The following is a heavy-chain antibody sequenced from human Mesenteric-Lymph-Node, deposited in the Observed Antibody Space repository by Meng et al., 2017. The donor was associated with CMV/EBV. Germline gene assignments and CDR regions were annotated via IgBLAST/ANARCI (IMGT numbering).Heavy chain of an antibody. CDR1: GFTFSGYW. CDR3: ARVRVDYGDYGPYY. CDR2: IDGDGDTT. V-gene: IGHV3-74*01. D-gene: IGHD4-17*01. Sequence: GGPLRLSCAASGFTFSGYWMHWVRQPPGKGLVWVSRIDGDGDTTTYADSVNGRFTISRDNAKNTLYLQMNSLRAEDTAVYYCARVRVDYGDYGPYYWGQGTLVTVSS. J-gene: IGHJ4*02.